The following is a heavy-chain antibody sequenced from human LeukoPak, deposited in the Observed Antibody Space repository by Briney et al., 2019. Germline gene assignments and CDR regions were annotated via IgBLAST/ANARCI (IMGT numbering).Heavy chain of an antibody. J-gene: IGHJ4*02. CDR1: GFTFSRYA. CDR2: ISYDGTNQ. V-gene: IGHV3-30*04. Sequence: GRSLRLSCAASGFTFSRYAFHWVRQAPGKGLEWVAVISYDGTNQYYADSVKGRFTISKDNSKNTLYLQMNSLRVEDTAVYYCARAVYGVQACFDFWGQGTLVTVSS. D-gene: IGHD4-17*01. CDR3: ARAVYGVQACFDF.